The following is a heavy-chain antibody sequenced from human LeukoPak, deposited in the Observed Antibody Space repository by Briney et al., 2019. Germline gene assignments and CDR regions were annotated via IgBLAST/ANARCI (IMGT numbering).Heavy chain of an antibody. J-gene: IGHJ4*02. D-gene: IGHD1-26*01. CDR2: TYYRSKWYD. Sequence: QTLSLTCAISGDSVSSNSAAWNWIRQSPARGREWLGRTYYRSKWYDDYAVAVKSRISSNPDTSKNQFSLQLSSVAPEDTAVYYCARDPVGGSTIFDYWGQGTLVTVSS. CDR3: ARDPVGGSTIFDY. V-gene: IGHV6-1*01. CDR1: GDSVSSNSAA.